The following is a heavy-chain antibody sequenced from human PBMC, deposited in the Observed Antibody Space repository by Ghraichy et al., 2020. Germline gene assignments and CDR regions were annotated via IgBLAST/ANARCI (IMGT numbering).Heavy chain of an antibody. D-gene: IGHD3-9*01. CDR1: GFTFSSYS. J-gene: IGHJ5*02. CDR3: ARVAPDYDILTGYYYNWFDP. CDR2: ISSSSSYI. V-gene: IGHV3-21*01. Sequence: GGSLRLSCAASGFTFSSYSMNWVRQAPGKGLEWVSSISSSSSYIYYADSVKGRFTISRDNAKNSLYLQMNSLRAEDTAVYYCARVAPDYDILTGYYYNWFDPWGQGTLVTVSS.